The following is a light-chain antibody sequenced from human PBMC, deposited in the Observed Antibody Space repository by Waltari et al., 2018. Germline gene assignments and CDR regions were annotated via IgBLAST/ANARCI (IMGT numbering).Light chain of an antibody. CDR2: DVS. J-gene: IGLJ1*01. CDR3: SSYTSSSTLYV. Sequence: QSALTQPASVSGSPGQSITLSCTGTSSDVGGYNLVSWYQQHPGKAPKLMIYDVSNRPSGVSNRFSGSKSGNTASLTISGLQAEDEADYYCSSYTSSSTLYVFGTGTKVTVL. CDR1: SSDVGGYNL. V-gene: IGLV2-14*02.